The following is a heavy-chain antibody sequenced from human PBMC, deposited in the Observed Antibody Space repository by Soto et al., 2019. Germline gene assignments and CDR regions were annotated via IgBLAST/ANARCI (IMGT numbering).Heavy chain of an antibody. Sequence: SVKVSCKASGGTFSSYTISWVRQAPGQGLEWMGRVIPILGIANYAQKFQGRVTITADKSTSTAYMELSSLRSEDTAVYYCARLAERYCSGGSCYSDHYYYMDVWGKGTTVTVSS. D-gene: IGHD2-15*01. CDR2: VIPILGIA. CDR1: GGTFSSYT. V-gene: IGHV1-69*02. J-gene: IGHJ6*03. CDR3: ARLAERYCSGGSCYSDHYYYMDV.